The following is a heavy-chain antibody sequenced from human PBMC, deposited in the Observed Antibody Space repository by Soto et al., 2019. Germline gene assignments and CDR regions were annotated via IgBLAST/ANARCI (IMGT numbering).Heavy chain of an antibody. Sequence: GGSLRLSCAASGFTFSSYSMNWVRQAPGKGLEWVSSISSSSSYIYYADSVKGRFTISRDNAKNSLYLQMNSLRAEDTAVYYCASRTKTYGDYSDYWGQGTLVTVSS. CDR2: ISSSSSYI. CDR3: ASRTKTYGDYSDY. D-gene: IGHD4-17*01. CDR1: GFTFSSYS. V-gene: IGHV3-21*01. J-gene: IGHJ4*02.